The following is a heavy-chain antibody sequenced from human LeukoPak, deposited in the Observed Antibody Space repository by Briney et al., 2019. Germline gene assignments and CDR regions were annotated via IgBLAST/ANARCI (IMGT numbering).Heavy chain of an antibody. V-gene: IGHV3-23*01. J-gene: IGHJ4*02. CDR1: GFTFSNYA. CDR2: ISGSGGST. D-gene: IGHD3-22*01. Sequence: GGSLRLYCAASGFTFSNYAMSWVRQAPGKGLEWVSTISGSGGSTNYADSVKGRFTISRDNSKNTLYLQMNSLRAEATAEYYCPKDPHYYGSSGYYSPYFDYWGQGTLVTVSS. CDR3: PKDPHYYGSSGYYSPYFDY.